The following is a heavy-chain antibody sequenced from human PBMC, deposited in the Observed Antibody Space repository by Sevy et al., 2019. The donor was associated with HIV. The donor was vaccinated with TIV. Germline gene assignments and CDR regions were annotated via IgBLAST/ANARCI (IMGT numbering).Heavy chain of an antibody. V-gene: IGHV3-13*01. CDR1: GFTFSSYD. D-gene: IGHD5-18*01. Sequence: GGSLRLSCAASGFTFSSYDMHWVRQATGKGLEWVSAIGTAGDTYYPGSVKGRLTISRENAKNSLYLQRNSLRAGDTAVYYCARGDTAMVSAAFDIWGQGTMVTVSS. J-gene: IGHJ3*02. CDR2: IGTAGDT. CDR3: ARGDTAMVSAAFDI.